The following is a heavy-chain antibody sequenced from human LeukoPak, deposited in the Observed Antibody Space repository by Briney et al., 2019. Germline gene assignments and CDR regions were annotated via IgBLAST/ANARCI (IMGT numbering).Heavy chain of an antibody. CDR3: ATRSSTLAAARCFDD. Sequence: SETLSLTCAVHGESFSAYFWSWIRRVPGKGLEWIGEIDHRGSSNYNPPLKSRATISVDTSKNHFSLSLTSVTAADTAVYYCATRSSTLAAARCFDDWGQGTVVTVSS. J-gene: IGHJ4*03. D-gene: IGHD6-6*01. CDR1: GESFSAYF. CDR2: IDHRGSS. V-gene: IGHV4-34*01.